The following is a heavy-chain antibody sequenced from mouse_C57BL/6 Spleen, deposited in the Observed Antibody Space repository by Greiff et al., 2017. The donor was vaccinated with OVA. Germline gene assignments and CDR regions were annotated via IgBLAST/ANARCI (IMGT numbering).Heavy chain of an antibody. CDR1: GFTFTSYA. V-gene: IGHV5-4*01. CDR3: ARDPDYYGRYAMDY. CDR2: ISASGSYT. Sequence: EVQLLEPGGGLVKPGGSLKLSCAASGFTFTSYAMPWVRQTPEKSLEWVATISASGSYTSSPDNVKGRSPFSRDNAKNNLYLQRSHLKSEDTAMYYCARDPDYYGRYAMDYWGQGTSVTVSS. J-gene: IGHJ4*01. D-gene: IGHD1-1*01.